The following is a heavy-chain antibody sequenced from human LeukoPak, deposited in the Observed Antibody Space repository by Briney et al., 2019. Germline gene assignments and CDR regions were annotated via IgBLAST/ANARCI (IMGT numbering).Heavy chain of an antibody. D-gene: IGHD2-21*02. CDR1: GHIVTCYY. CDR2: SNPNSGDT. CDR3: ARDYCGGDCFPDY. Sequence: ASVRVSCKPAGHIVTCYYVDRVRQAPGQRLELMGRSNPNSGDTNYAQKFQGRVTVTRDTSISTAYMELSRLRSDDTAVYYCARDYCGGDCFPDYWGQGTLVTVSS. J-gene: IGHJ4*02. V-gene: IGHV1-2*06.